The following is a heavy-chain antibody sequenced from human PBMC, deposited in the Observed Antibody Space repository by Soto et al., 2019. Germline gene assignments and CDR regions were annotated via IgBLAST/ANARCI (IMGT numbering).Heavy chain of an antibody. CDR1: GYTFTSYA. CDR3: ALPPDPQDKLQVDY. V-gene: IGHV1-3*01. CDR2: INAGNGNT. D-gene: IGHD1-26*01. J-gene: IGHJ4*02. Sequence: ASVKVSCKTSGYTFTSYAMHWVRQAPGQRLEWMGWINAGNGNTKYSQKFQGRVTITTDTSASTAYMELNSLRSEDTAVYYCALPPDPQDKLQVDYWGQGTLVTVSS.